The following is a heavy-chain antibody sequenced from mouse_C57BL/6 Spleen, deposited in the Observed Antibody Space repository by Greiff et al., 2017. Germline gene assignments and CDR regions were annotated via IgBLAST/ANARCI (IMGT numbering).Heavy chain of an antibody. J-gene: IGHJ1*03. CDR1: GFTFSDYG. D-gene: IGHD1-1*01. CDR3: ARHYYGSSQGYFDV. CDR2: ISNLAYSI. Sequence: EVQVVESGGGLVQPGGSLKLSCAASGFTFSDYGMAWVRQAPRKGPEWVAFISNLAYSIYYADTVTGRFTISRENAKNTLYLEMSSLRSEDTAMYYCARHYYGSSQGYFDVWGTGTTVTVSS. V-gene: IGHV5-15*01.